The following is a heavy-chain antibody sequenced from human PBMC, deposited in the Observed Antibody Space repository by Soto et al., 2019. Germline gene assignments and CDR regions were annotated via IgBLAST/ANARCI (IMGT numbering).Heavy chain of an antibody. V-gene: IGHV1-2*04. CDR2: INPNSGGT. Sequence: ASVKVSCKASGYTFTGYYMHWVRQAPGQGLEWMGWINPNSGGTNYAQKFQGWVTMTRDTSISTAYMELCRLRSDDTAVYYCAILGGATTDYYYGMDVWGQGTTVTVSS. CDR3: AILGGATTDYYYGMDV. CDR1: GYTFTGYY. J-gene: IGHJ6*02. D-gene: IGHD1-26*01.